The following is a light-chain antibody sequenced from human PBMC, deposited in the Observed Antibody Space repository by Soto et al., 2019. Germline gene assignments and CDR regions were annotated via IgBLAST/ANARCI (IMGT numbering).Light chain of an antibody. V-gene: IGKV3-20*01. CDR1: QSVTSTY. CDR2: ATS. Sequence: TQSPGTLSLSPGERATLSCRAVQSVTSTYMAWYQQKPGQAPRLLIYATSFRATGIPDRFRGSGSGTDFTLTISSLEPEDSAVYYCQDSSTSPCPFGQGKKVEIK. CDR3: QDSSTSPCP. J-gene: IGKJ1*01.